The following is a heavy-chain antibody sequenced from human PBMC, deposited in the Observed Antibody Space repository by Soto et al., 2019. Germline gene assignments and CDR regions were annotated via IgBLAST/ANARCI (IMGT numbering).Heavy chain of an antibody. D-gene: IGHD2-2*02. CDR1: GGTFSSYT. CDR3: ARVMAHYCSSTSCYRGVDYYYYYGMDV. Sequence: SVKVSCKASGGTFSSYTISWVRQAPGQGLEWMGRIIPILGIANYAQKFQGRVTITADKSTSTAYMELSSLRSEDTAVYYCARVMAHYCSSTSCYRGVDYYYYYGMDVWGQ. V-gene: IGHV1-69*02. CDR2: IIPILGIA. J-gene: IGHJ6*02.